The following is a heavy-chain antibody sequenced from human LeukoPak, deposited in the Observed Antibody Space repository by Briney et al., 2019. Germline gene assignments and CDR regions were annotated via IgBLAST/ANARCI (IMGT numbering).Heavy chain of an antibody. CDR1: GGSVSGYY. CDR3: ARIHRYCSGGACYVLDN. J-gene: IGHJ4*02. CDR2: VYYSGST. D-gene: IGHD2-15*01. V-gene: IGHV4-59*02. Sequence: SETLSLTCVVSGGSVSGYYWGWIRQPPGRGLEWIGYVYYSGSTNYNLSFKSRITISVDTSRNQFSLQLSSVTAADTAVYYCARIHRYCSGGACYVLDNWGQGTLVAVSS.